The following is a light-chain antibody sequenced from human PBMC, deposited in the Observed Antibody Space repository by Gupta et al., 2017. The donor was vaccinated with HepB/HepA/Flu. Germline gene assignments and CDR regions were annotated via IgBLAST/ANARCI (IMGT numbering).Light chain of an antibody. CDR2: AAS. Sequence: DIQMTPSPSSLSASVGDRVTITCRASQSISSYLNWYQQKPGKVPKLLIYAASSLQSGVPSRFSGSGSGTDFTLTISSLQPEDFATYYCQQSNSTPWTFGQGTKVEIK. V-gene: IGKV1-39*01. CDR3: QQSNSTPWT. CDR1: QSISSY. J-gene: IGKJ1*01.